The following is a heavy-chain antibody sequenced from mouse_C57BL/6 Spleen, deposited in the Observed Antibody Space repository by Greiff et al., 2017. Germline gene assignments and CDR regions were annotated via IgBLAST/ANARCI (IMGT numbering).Heavy chain of an antibody. CDR3: ASSIDSSDYDYAMDY. CDR2: INPNYGTT. Sequence: VQLQQSGPELVKPGASVKISCKASGYSFTDYNMNWVKQSNGKSLEWIGVINPNYGTTSYNQKFKGKATLTVDQSSSTAYMQLNSLTSEDSAGYYCASSIDSSDYDYAMDYWGQGTSVTVSS. D-gene: IGHD3-2*02. CDR1: GYSFTDYN. J-gene: IGHJ4*01. V-gene: IGHV1-39*01.